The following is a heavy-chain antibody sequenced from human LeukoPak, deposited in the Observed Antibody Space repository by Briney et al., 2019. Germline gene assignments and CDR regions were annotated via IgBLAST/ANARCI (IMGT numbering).Heavy chain of an antibody. CDR3: ARVNLSGSGARFDY. Sequence: SETLSLTCTVSGGSISSYYWSWIRQPPGKGLEWIGYIYYSGSTNYNPSLKSRVTISVDTSKNQFSLKPSSVTAADTAVYYCARVNLSGSGARFDYWGQGTLVTVSS. CDR2: IYYSGST. J-gene: IGHJ4*02. V-gene: IGHV4-59*01. D-gene: IGHD3-10*01. CDR1: GGSISSYY.